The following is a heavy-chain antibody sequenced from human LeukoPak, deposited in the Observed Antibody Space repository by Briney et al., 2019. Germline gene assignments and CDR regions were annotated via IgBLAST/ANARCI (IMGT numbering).Heavy chain of an antibody. D-gene: IGHD2-15*01. CDR2: LHSGGNT. V-gene: IGHV3-66*02. Sequence: GGSLRLSCAASGFTVSSNYMSWVRQAPGKGLEWVSLLHSGGNTYYADSAKGRFTISRDNSKNTLYLQMNSLRAEDTAVYYCATSYCSGGSCYPQYFQHWGQGTLVTVSS. J-gene: IGHJ1*01. CDR3: ATSYCSGGSCYPQYFQH. CDR1: GFTVSSNY.